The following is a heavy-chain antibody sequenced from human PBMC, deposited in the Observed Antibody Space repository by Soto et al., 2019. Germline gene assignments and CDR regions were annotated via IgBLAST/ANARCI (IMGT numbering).Heavy chain of an antibody. CDR3: AASIFYYGMDV. J-gene: IGHJ6*02. V-gene: IGHV5-51*01. CDR2: IYPGDSDT. CDR1: GYTFTQYW. Sequence: PAESLTTSCKGPGYTFTQYWIVWVPQMPGKGLEWMGIIYPGDSDTKYNPSFQGQVTISADKSITTTYLRWTSLKASDTAIYYCAASIFYYGMDVWGQGTTVTVSS.